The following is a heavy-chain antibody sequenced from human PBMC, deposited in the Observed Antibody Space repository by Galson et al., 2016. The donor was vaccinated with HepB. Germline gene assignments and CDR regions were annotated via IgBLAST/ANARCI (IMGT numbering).Heavy chain of an antibody. CDR1: GFTFDSYW. V-gene: IGHV3-7*01. D-gene: IGHD3-16*01. J-gene: IGHJ4*02. CDR2: IKEDGSQK. Sequence: SLRLSCAASGFTFDSYWMSWVRQAPGKGLEWVANIKEDGSQKYYVDSVKGRFTISRDNAKNSLYLEMNSLRDEDTAVYYCARDDYFRLGYWGQGTLVTVSS. CDR3: ARDDYFRLGY.